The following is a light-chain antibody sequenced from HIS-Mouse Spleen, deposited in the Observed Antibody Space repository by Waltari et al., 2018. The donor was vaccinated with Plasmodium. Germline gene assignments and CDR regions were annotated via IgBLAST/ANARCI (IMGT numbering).Light chain of an antibody. Sequence: DIVLTQSPCSLSLSPGVRATLSCRTSQRVSISYLAWYQQKPGQAPRLLIYGASSRATGIPDRFSGSGSGTDVTLTISRLEPEDFAVYYCQQYGSSSWTFGQGTKVEIK. J-gene: IGKJ1*01. CDR3: QQYGSSSWT. CDR1: QRVSISY. CDR2: GAS. V-gene: IGKV3-20*01.